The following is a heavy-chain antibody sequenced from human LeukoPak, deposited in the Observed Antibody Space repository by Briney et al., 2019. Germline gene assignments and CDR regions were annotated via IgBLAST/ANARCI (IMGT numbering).Heavy chain of an antibody. CDR2: IHYSENT. V-gene: IGHV4-39*01. Sequence: SETLSLTCTVSGGSISSSSHYWGWIRQPPGKGLEWIGSIHYSENTYYNPSLKSRVTTSVDTSKNQFSLKLSSLTAADTAVYYCVRTAGYFDYWGQGTLVTVSS. CDR3: VRTAGYFDY. J-gene: IGHJ4*02. CDR1: GGSISSSSHY. D-gene: IGHD6-25*01.